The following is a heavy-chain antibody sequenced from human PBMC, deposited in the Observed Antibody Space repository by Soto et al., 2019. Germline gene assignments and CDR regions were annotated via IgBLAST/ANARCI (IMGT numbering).Heavy chain of an antibody. D-gene: IGHD2-2*01. CDR1: GGSFSGYY. J-gene: IGHJ4*02. CDR3: ARGIGYCSSINCYSSRRLRFDS. Sequence: PSETLSLTCAVYGGSFSGYYWTWIRQSPEKGLEWIGEVNHSGTTYYNPSLKTRVTISVHTPKNQFSLKMSSVTAADTAVYYCARGIGYCSSINCYSSRRLRFDSWGQGTLVTSPQ. CDR2: VNHSGTT. V-gene: IGHV4-34*01.